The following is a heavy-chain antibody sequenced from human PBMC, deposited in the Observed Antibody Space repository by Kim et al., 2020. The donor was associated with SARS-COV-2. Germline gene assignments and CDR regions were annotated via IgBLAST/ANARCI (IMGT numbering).Heavy chain of an antibody. D-gene: IGHD6-19*01. CDR1: GFTFSSYA. CDR2: ISYDGSNK. CDR3: GRDPNSSGWYRGLTYFYYGMDS. V-gene: IGHV3-30-3*01. Sequence: GGSLRLSCAASGFTFSSYAMHWVRQVPGKGLEWVAVISYDGSNKYYADSVKGRFTISRYNSKNTLYLQMNSLRAEDTAVYYCGRDPNSSGWYRGLTYFYYGMDSWGQGTTVTVSS. J-gene: IGHJ6*02.